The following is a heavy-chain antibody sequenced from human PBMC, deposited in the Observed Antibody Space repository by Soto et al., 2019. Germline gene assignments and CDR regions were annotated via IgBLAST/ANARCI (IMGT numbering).Heavy chain of an antibody. Sequence: GGSLRLSCAASGFTFSSYAMSWVRQAPGKGLEWVSAISGSGGSTYYADSVKGRFTISRDNSKNTLYLQMNSLRSEDTAVYYCAGNPIYDSSGYYYYRGAFDIWGQGTMVTVSS. D-gene: IGHD3-22*01. V-gene: IGHV3-23*01. CDR1: GFTFSSYA. CDR2: ISGSGGST. CDR3: AGNPIYDSSGYYYYRGAFDI. J-gene: IGHJ3*02.